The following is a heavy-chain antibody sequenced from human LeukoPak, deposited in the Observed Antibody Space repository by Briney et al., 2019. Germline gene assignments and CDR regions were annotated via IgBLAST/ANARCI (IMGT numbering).Heavy chain of an antibody. D-gene: IGHD4-17*01. CDR3: ARHKSYGDLVFDF. V-gene: IGHV5-10-1*01. Sequence: GESLKISCKGSGYSFTSYWIRWVRQMPGKGPEWMGEIDPSDSYTKYSPSFEGHVTISVDKSINTAYLQWSSLKASDTAIYYCARHKSYGDLVFDFWGQGTLVTVSS. J-gene: IGHJ4*02. CDR1: GYSFTSYW. CDR2: IDPSDSYT.